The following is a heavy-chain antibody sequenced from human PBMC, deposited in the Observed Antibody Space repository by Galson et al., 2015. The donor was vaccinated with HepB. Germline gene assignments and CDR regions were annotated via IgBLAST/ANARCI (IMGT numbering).Heavy chain of an antibody. J-gene: IGHJ4*02. CDR2: ISGSGGST. Sequence: SLRLSCAASGFTFSSYAMSWVRQAPGKGLEWVSAISGSGGSTYYADSVKGRFTISRDNSKNTLYLQMNSLKAEDTAVYYCATYVVVVAAEDYWGQGTLVTVSS. D-gene: IGHD2-15*01. CDR3: ATYVVVVAAEDY. CDR1: GFTFSSYA. V-gene: IGHV3-23*01.